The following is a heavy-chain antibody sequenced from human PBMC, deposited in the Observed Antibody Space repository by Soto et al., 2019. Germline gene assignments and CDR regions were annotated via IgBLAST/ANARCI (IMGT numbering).Heavy chain of an antibody. Sequence: TSETLSLTCTVSGGSISSYYWSWIRQPPGKGLEWIGYIYYSGSTNYNPSLKSRVTISVDTSKNQFSLKLSSVTAADTAVYYCARDRGYCSSTSCLAFDPWGQGTLVTVS. CDR1: GGSISSYY. J-gene: IGHJ5*02. V-gene: IGHV4-59*01. D-gene: IGHD2-2*01. CDR2: IYYSGST. CDR3: ARDRGYCSSTSCLAFDP.